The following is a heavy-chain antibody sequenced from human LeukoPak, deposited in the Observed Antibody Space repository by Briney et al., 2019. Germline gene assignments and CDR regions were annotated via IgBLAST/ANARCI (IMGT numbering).Heavy chain of an antibody. CDR2: MSGSGSST. V-gene: IGHV3-23*01. CDR1: GFTFNTYV. Sequence: GGSLRLSCAASGFTFNTYVISWVRQAPGKGLEWVSSMSGSGSSTYYAESVKGRFTISRDNSKNTLYLQMNSLRAEDTAVYYCATAGGYSSEYKWGQGTRVTVSS. CDR3: ATAGGYSSEYK. D-gene: IGHD6-19*01. J-gene: IGHJ4*02.